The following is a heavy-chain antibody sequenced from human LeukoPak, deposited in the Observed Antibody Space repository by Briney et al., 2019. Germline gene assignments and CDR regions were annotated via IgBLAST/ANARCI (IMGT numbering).Heavy chain of an antibody. V-gene: IGHV3-30-3*01. Sequence: GRSLRLSCAASGFTFSSYAMHWVRQAPGKGLEWVAVISYDGSNKYYADSVKGRFTISRDNSKNTLYLQMNSLRAEDTAVYYYARTPFTYYYDSSGYPLYYYGMDVWGQGATVTVSS. D-gene: IGHD3-22*01. CDR1: GFTFSSYA. CDR3: ARTPFTYYYDSSGYPLYYYGMDV. J-gene: IGHJ6*02. CDR2: ISYDGSNK.